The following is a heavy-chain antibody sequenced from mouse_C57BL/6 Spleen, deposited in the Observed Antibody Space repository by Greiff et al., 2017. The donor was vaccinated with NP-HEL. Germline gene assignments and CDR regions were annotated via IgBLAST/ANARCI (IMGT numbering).Heavy chain of an antibody. CDR2: IHPNSGST. J-gene: IGHJ4*01. CDR3: ARWTGNYAMDY. CDR1: GYTFTSYW. V-gene: IGHV1-64*01. Sequence: QVQLQQPGAELVKPGASVKLSCKASGYTFTSYWMHWVKQRPGQGLEWIGMIHPNSGSTNYNEKFKSKATLTVDKSSSTAYMQLSSLTSEDSAVYYCARWTGNYAMDYWGQGTSVTVSS.